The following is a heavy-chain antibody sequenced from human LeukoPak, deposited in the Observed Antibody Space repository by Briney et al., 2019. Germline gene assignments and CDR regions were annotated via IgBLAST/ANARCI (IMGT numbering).Heavy chain of an antibody. V-gene: IGHV3-33*01. CDR3: ATARGENDILTGYPGAFDI. J-gene: IGHJ3*02. D-gene: IGHD3-9*01. CDR1: GFTFSSYG. Sequence: GRSLRLSCAASGFTFSSYGMHWVRQAPGKGLEWVAVIWYDGSNKYYADSVKGRFTISRDNSKNTLYLQMNSLRAEDTAVYYCATARGENDILTGYPGAFDIWGEGTMVTVSS. CDR2: IWYDGSNK.